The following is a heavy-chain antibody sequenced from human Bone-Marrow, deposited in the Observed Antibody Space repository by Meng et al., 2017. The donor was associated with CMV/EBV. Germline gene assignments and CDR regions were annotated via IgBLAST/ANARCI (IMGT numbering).Heavy chain of an antibody. J-gene: IGHJ6*02. Sequence: ASAKVSCKASGYSFTSYDINWVRQATGQGLEWMGWMNPNSGNTGYAQKFQGRVTITRNTSISTAYMELSRLRAYDTAMYYCARGTSLFGVDPYYYYGMDVWGQGTTVTVSS. V-gene: IGHV1-8*03. CDR1: GYSFTSYD. CDR2: MNPNSGNT. CDR3: ARGTSLFGVDPYYYYGMDV. D-gene: IGHD3-3*01.